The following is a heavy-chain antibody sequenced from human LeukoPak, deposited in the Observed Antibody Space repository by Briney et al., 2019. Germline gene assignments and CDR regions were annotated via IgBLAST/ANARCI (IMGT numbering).Heavy chain of an antibody. V-gene: IGHV4-59*08. CDR3: ARRSLGGYSGYDFFDY. J-gene: IGHJ4*02. Sequence: SETLSLTCTVSGGSISSYYWSWIRQPPGKGLEWIGYIYYSGSTNYNPSLKSRVTISVDTSKNQFSLKLSSVTAADTAVYYRARRSLGGYSGYDFFDYWGQGTLVTVSS. D-gene: IGHD5-12*01. CDR1: GGSISSYY. CDR2: IYYSGST.